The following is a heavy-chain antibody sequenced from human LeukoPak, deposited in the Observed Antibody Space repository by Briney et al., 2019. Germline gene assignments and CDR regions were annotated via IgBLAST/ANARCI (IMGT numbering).Heavy chain of an antibody. CDR2: IYYSGST. CDR1: GGSISSGGYY. CDR3: ATSSSGPYYFDN. V-gene: IGHV4-31*03. D-gene: IGHD6-6*01. J-gene: IGHJ4*02. Sequence: PSETLSLTCTVSGGSISSGGYYWSWIRQHPGKGLEWIGYIYYSGSTYCTPSLKSRLSISVDSSQNQFSLKLSSVTAADTAVYYCATSSSGPYYFDNWGRGTLVTVSS.